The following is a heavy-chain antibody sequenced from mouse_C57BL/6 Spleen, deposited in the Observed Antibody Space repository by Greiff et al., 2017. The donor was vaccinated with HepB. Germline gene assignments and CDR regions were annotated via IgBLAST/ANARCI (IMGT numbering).Heavy chain of an antibody. J-gene: IGHJ1*03. V-gene: IGHV1-53*01. CDR2: INPSNGGT. D-gene: IGHD2-5*01. CDR1: GYTFTSYW. Sequence: QVQLQQPGTELMKPGASVKLSCKASGYTFTSYWMHWVKQRPGQGLEWIGNINPSNGGTNYNDKFKSKATLTVDKSSSTAYMQLSSLTSEDSAVYYCARSYYSNYKNWYFDVWGTGTTVTVSS. CDR3: ARSYYSNYKNWYFDV.